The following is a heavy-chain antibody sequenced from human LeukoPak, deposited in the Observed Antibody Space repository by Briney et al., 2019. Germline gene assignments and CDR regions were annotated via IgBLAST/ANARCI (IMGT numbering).Heavy chain of an antibody. D-gene: IGHD3-22*01. CDR3: ARVYRGYYDSSGYSLDY. V-gene: IGHV1-2*02. J-gene: IGHJ4*02. CDR1: GYTFTGYY. CDR2: INPNSGGT. Sequence: ASVKVSCKASGYTFTGYYMHWVRQAPGQGLEWMGWINPNSGGTNYAQKLQGRVTMTTDTSTSTAYMELRSLRSDDTAVYYCARVYRGYYDSSGYSLDYWGQGTLVTVSS.